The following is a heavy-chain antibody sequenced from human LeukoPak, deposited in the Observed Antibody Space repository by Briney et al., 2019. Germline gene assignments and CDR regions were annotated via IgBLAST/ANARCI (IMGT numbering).Heavy chain of an antibody. CDR2: ISWNSGSI. CDR1: GFTFSSYA. CDR3: AKALGELSFIVDY. D-gene: IGHD3-16*02. V-gene: IGHV3-23*01. J-gene: IGHJ4*02. Sequence: PGGSLRLSCAASGFTFSSYAMSWVRQAPGKGLEWVSGISWNSGSIGYADSVKGRFTISRDNSKNTLYLQVNSLRAEDTAVYYCAKALGELSFIVDYWGQGTLVTVSS.